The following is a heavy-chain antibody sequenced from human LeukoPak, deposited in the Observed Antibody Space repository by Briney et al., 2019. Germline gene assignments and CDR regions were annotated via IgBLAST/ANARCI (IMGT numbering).Heavy chain of an antibody. D-gene: IGHD6-13*01. J-gene: IGHJ4*02. Sequence: GGSLRLSCAASGFTFSSYSMNWVRQAPGKGLEWVSSISSSSYIYYADSVKGRFTISRDNAKNSLYLQMNSLRAEDTAVYYCARDLSIAAAPYYFDYWGQGTLVTVSS. V-gene: IGHV3-21*01. CDR1: GFTFSSYS. CDR3: ARDLSIAAAPYYFDY. CDR2: ISSSSYI.